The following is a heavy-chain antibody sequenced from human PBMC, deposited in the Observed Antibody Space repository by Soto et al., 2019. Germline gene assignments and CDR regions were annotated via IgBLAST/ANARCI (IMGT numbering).Heavy chain of an antibody. J-gene: IGHJ3*02. CDR2: IGTAGDT. V-gene: IGHV3-13*01. CDR1: GFTFSSYD. D-gene: IGHD6-19*01. CDR3: ARATTVVVGQWLSHDAFDI. Sequence: HPGGSLRLSCAASGFTFSSYDMHWVRQATGKGLEWVSAIGTAGDTYYPGSVKGRFTISRENAKNSLYLQMNSLRAGDTAVYYCARATTVVVGQWLSHDAFDIWGQGTMVTVSS.